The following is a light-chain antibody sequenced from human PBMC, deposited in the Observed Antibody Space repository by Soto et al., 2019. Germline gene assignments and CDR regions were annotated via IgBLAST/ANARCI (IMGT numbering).Light chain of an antibody. CDR3: QQYGSSPPT. Sequence: IVLTQSPDTLSLSPGERATLSCRASQAIITDYLAWYQQKPGQAPRLLMYGASSRATGTPDRFSGSGSGTDFTLTINRLEPEDFALYYCQQYGSSPPTFGQGTKVDIK. J-gene: IGKJ1*01. CDR1: QAIITDY. CDR2: GAS. V-gene: IGKV3-20*01.